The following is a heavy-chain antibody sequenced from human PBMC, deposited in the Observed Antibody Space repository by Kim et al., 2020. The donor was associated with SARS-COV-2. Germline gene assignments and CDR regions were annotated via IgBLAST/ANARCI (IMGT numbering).Heavy chain of an antibody. J-gene: IGHJ4*02. CDR3: AKDLRREVRILQQLSLVD. CDR2: ISYDGSNK. Sequence: GGSLRLSCAASGFTFSSYGMHWVRQAPGKGLEWVAVISYDGSNKYYADSVKGRFTISRDNSKNTLYLQMNSLRAEDTAVYYCAKDLRREVRILQQLSLVDWGQGTLVTVSS. CDR1: GFTFSSYG. D-gene: IGHD6-13*01. V-gene: IGHV3-30*18.